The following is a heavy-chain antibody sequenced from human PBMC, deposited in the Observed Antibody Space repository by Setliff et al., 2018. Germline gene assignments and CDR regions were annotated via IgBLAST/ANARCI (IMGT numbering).Heavy chain of an antibody. V-gene: IGHV4-39*07. CDR1: GGRTSGSNHY. Sequence: SETLSLTCTVSGGRTSGSNHYWGWVRQPPGKGLEWIGSMYSGGNTYYNPSLKSRATISIDTSKNQFSLKLNSVTAADTAVYYCGRSEAYNWFDPWGQGTLVTVSS. CDR3: GRSEAYNWFDP. CDR2: MYSGGNT. J-gene: IGHJ5*02.